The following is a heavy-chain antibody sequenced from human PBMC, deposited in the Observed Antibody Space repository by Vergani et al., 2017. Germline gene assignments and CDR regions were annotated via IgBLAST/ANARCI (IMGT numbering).Heavy chain of an antibody. CDR1: GFSFRSYA. J-gene: IGHJ4*02. CDR2: ISSSSGEK. Sequence: EVQLLESGGGLIHPGASLTLSCAASGFSFRSYAMGWVRQAPGKGLEWVSLISSSSGEKYYADFVKGRFTISRDNSGNTLFLQMNNLNAEDTAKYYCTKSPGFGDVFDFWGQGAVVSVSS. D-gene: IGHD3-10*01. V-gene: IGHV3-23*01. CDR3: TKSPGFGDVFDF.